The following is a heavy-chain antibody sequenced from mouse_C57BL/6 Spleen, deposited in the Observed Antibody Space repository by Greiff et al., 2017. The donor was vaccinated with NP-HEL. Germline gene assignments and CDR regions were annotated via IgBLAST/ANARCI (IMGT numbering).Heavy chain of an antibody. Sequence: EVQLQQSGPELVKPGASVKISCKASGYTFTDYYMNWVKQSHGKSLEWIGDINPNNGGTSYNQKFKGKATLTVDKSSSTAYMELRSLTSEDSAVYYCAADSSGYDYWGQGTTLTVSS. J-gene: IGHJ2*01. CDR1: GYTFTDYY. V-gene: IGHV1-26*01. D-gene: IGHD3-2*02. CDR2: INPNNGGT. CDR3: AADSSGYDY.